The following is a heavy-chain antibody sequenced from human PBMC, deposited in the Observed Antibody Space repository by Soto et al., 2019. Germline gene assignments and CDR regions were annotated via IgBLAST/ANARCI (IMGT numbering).Heavy chain of an antibody. Sequence: QVQLVQSGAEVKKPGSSVKGSCKASGGTFRTESINWVRQDAGRGLEWMGGIIPVFGTSDYAQKVQGRIKIPAEEATTTAYMELSGLRSDDTAVYYCAWRHEFGGNSDALNSWGQATMGTVSS. D-gene: IGHD2-21*01. V-gene: IGHV1-69*12. CDR1: GGTFRTES. CDR3: AWRHEFGGNSDALNS. CDR2: IIPVFGTS. J-gene: IGHJ3*01.